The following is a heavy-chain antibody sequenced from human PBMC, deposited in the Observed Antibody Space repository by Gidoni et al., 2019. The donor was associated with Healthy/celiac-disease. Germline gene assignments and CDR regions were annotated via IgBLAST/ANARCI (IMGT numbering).Heavy chain of an antibody. J-gene: IGHJ4*02. CDR2: IRSKVNSYAT. Sequence: EVQLVESGGGLVQPGGSLKLSCAASGFTFSGSAMHWVRQASGKGLEWVGRIRSKVNSYATAYAASVKGRFTISRDDSKNTAYLQMNSLKTEDTAVYYCTRLPSGSSWSEDYWGQGTLVTVSS. CDR3: TRLPSGSSWSEDY. D-gene: IGHD6-13*01. V-gene: IGHV3-73*02. CDR1: GFTFSGSA.